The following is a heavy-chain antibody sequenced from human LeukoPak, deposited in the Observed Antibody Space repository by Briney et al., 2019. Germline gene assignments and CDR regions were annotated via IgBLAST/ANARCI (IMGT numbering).Heavy chain of an antibody. Sequence: ASVKVSCKASGYTFTSYGISWVRQAPGQGLEWMGWISAYNGNTNYAQKFQGRVTMTRDTSISTAYMELSRLRSDDTAVYYCARDRLRIAAAGTGLRWFDPWGQGTLVTVSS. CDR2: ISAYNGNT. D-gene: IGHD6-13*01. CDR1: GYTFTSYG. CDR3: ARDRLRIAAAGTGLRWFDP. J-gene: IGHJ5*02. V-gene: IGHV1-18*01.